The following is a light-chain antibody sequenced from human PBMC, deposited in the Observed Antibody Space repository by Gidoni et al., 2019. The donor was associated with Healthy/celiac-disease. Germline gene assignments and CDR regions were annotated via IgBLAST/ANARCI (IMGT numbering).Light chain of an antibody. CDR2: QDS. CDR3: QAWDSSTARYV. CDR1: KLGDKY. Sequence: SYELTQPPSVSVSPGQTASITCSGDKLGDKYACWYQQKPGQSPVLVIYQDSKRPSGIPARFSGSTSGNTATLTISGTQAMDEADYYCQAWDSSTARYVFGTGTKVTVL. J-gene: IGLJ1*01. V-gene: IGLV3-1*01.